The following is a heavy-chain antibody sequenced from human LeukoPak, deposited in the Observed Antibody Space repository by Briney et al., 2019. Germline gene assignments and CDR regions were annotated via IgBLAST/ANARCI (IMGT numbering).Heavy chain of an antibody. Sequence: ASVKVSCKASGYTFTGYYMHWVRQAPGQGLEWMGRINPNSGGTNYAQKFQGRVTMTRDTSISTAYMELSRLRSDDTAVYCCARVPKNSSGWYPWGQGTLVTVSS. CDR3: ARVPKNSSGWYP. CDR2: INPNSGGT. J-gene: IGHJ5*02. V-gene: IGHV1-2*06. CDR1: GYTFTGYY. D-gene: IGHD6-19*01.